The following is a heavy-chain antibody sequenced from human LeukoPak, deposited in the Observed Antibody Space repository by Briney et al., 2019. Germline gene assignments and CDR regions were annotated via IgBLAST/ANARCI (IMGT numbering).Heavy chain of an antibody. V-gene: IGHV4-39*01. D-gene: IGHD3-10*01. J-gene: IGHJ4*02. CDR1: GGSISSSSYY. CDR2: IYYSGST. CDR3: ARLWFGELYFAY. Sequence: SETLSLTCTVSGGSISSSSYYWGWIRQPPGKGLEWIGSIYYSGSTYYNPSLTSRVTISVDTSKNQFSLKLSSVTAADTAVYYCARLWFGELYFAYWGQGTLVTVSS.